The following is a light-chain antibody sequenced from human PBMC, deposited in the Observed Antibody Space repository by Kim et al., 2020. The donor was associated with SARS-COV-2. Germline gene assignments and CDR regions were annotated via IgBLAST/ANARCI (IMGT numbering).Light chain of an antibody. CDR3: QTWGTGIRVV. J-gene: IGLJ2*01. Sequence: QLVLTQSPSASASLGASVKLTCTLSSGHSSYAIAWHQQQPEKGPRYLMKLNSDGSHSKGDGIPDRFSGSSSGAERYLTISSLQSEDEDDYYCQTWGTGIRVVFGGGTQLTVL. CDR2: LNSDGSH. V-gene: IGLV4-69*01. CDR1: SGHSSYA.